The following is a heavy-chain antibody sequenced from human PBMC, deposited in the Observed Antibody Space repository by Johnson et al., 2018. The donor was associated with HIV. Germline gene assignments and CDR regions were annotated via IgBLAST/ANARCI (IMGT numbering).Heavy chain of an antibody. V-gene: IGHV3-30*04. CDR3: ARAGYYGDNDAFDL. D-gene: IGHD4-17*01. CDR2: ISYDGSNK. J-gene: IGHJ3*01. Sequence: VQLVESGGGLIQPGRSLRLSCAASGFTFSSYAMHWVRQAPGKGLEWVAVISYDGSNKYYADSVKGRFTISRDNSKNTLYLQMTSLRAEDTAVYYCARAGYYGDNDAFDLWGQGTLVTVSS. CDR1: GFTFSSYA.